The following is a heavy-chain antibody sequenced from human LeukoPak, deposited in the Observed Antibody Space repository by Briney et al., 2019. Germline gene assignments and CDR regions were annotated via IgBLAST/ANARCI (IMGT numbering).Heavy chain of an antibody. V-gene: IGHV3-48*03. CDR3: AREDCSGGSCYEDFDY. J-gene: IGHJ4*02. D-gene: IGHD2-15*01. Sequence: GGSLRLSCAASGFTFSSYEMNWVRQAPGKGLEWVSYISSSGSTIYYADSVKGRFTISRDNSKNTLYLQMNSLRAEDTAVYYCAREDCSGGSCYEDFDYWGQGTLVTVSS. CDR1: GFTFSSYE. CDR2: ISSSGSTI.